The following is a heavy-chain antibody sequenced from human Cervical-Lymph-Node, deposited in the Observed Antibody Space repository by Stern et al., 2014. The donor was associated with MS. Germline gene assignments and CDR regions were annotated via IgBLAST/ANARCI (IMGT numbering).Heavy chain of an antibody. Sequence: QLQLQESGPGLVKPSETLSLTCTVSGGAVRYYYWTWIRQRPGKGLEWIGYISYTGTTNYNPSLHSRVTITLDTSQNQVSLRLRSVTAADTAVYYCARDPSTTASDWFFDLWGRGSLVTVSS. CDR1: GGAVRYYY. V-gene: IGHV4-59*02. J-gene: IGHJ2*01. CDR3: ARDPSTTASDWFFDL. D-gene: IGHD2-21*02. CDR2: ISYTGTT.